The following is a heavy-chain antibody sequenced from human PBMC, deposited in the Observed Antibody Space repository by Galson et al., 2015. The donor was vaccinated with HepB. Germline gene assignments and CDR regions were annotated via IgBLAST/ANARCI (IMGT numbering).Heavy chain of an antibody. CDR2: IWYDGSNK. J-gene: IGHJ3*02. D-gene: IGHD4-17*01. CDR1: GFTFSSYG. V-gene: IGHV3-33*01. CDR3: AREDMTTVTTGAFDI. Sequence: SLRLSCAASGFTFSSYGMHWVRQAPGKGLEWVAVIWYDGSNKYYADSVKGRFTISRDNSKNTLYLQMNSLRAEDTAVYYCAREDMTTVTTGAFDIWGQGTMVTVSS.